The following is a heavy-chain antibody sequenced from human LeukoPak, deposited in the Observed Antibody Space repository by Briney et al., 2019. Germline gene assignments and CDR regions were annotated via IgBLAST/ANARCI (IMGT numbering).Heavy chain of an antibody. CDR2: IYYSGST. CDR3: ARTPERWLQFFDY. D-gene: IGHD5-24*01. CDR1: GGSIRSDY. J-gene: IGHJ4*02. Sequence: SETLSLTCTVSGGSIRSDYWSWIRQPPGKGLEWIGYIYYSGSTNYNPSLKSRVTISVDTSKNQFSLKLSSVTAADTAVYYCARTPERWLQFFDYWGQGTLVTVSS. V-gene: IGHV4-59*08.